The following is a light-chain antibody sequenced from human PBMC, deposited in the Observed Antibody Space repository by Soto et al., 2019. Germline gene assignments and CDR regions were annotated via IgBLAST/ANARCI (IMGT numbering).Light chain of an antibody. CDR1: QGIRSW. Sequence: DIQMTQSPSTLSASVGDRVTITCRASQGIRSWLAWYQQKPGKAPNLLIYQASNLKSGVPSRFSGSGSGTEYTLTISSLQPDDFATYYCQQYNSYPWPFGQGTKVEIK. V-gene: IGKV1-5*03. CDR3: QQYNSYPWP. J-gene: IGKJ1*01. CDR2: QAS.